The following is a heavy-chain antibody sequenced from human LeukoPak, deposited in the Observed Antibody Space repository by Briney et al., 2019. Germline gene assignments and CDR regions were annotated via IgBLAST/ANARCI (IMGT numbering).Heavy chain of an antibody. J-gene: IGHJ4*02. V-gene: IGHV3-21*01. D-gene: IGHD2-8*01. Sequence: GGTLSLSCAASGFTSCSYSMTRVRRSPGTGLEWVSSISSSSSYIYYADSVKGRFTISRDNAKNSLYLQMNSLRAEDTAVYYCARNLMGDWGQGTLVTVSS. CDR3: ARNLMGD. CDR1: GFTSCSYS. CDR2: ISSSSSYI.